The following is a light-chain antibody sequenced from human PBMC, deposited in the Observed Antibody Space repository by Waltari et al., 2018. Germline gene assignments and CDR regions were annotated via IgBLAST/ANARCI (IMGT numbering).Light chain of an antibody. V-gene: IGKV3-20*01. CDR1: QSISRY. J-gene: IGKJ1*01. CDR3: QKYGSLPAT. Sequence: EILLTQSPGTLSLSPGERATLSCRARQSISRYLAWYQHKPGQAPRLLIYDASSRATGIPDRFSGSGSGTEFSLTISRLEPEDFAVYYCQKYGSLPATFGQGTKVEIK. CDR2: DAS.